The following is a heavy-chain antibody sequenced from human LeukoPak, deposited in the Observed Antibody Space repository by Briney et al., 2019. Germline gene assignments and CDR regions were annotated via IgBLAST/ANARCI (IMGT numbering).Heavy chain of an antibody. V-gene: IGHV6-1*01. CDR1: GDSVSSNSAA. D-gene: IGHD6-19*01. Sequence: SQTLSLTCAISGDSVSSNSAAWNWIRQSPSRGLEWLGRTYYRSKWYNDYAVSVRSRITINPDTSKNQFSLQLSSVTPEDTAVYYCAGGYSSGGKWFDPWGQGTLVTVSS. J-gene: IGHJ5*02. CDR2: TYYRSKWYN. CDR3: AGGYSSGGKWFDP.